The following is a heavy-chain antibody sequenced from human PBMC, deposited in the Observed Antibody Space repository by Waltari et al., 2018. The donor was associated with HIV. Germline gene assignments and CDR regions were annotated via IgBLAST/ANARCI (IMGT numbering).Heavy chain of an antibody. V-gene: IGHV1-18*01. CDR1: GYTFTAYG. J-gene: IGHJ4*02. D-gene: IGHD2-8*01. Sequence: QVQLVQSGAEVKRSGASVKVSCKPSGYTFTAYGISWVRQAPGQGLEWMGWISAHTCNTDSAKKFQGRVTMTTDTSTNTAYLELRSLRSDDTAVYYCARGGGSCSNGVCYLMYTAMAPFDYWGQGTLVTVSS. CDR2: ISAHTCNT. CDR3: ARGGGSCSNGVCYLMYTAMAPFDY.